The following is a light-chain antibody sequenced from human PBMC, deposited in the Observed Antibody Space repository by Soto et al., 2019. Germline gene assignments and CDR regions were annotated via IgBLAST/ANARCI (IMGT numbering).Light chain of an antibody. CDR1: QRVSSGF. Sequence: EIVLTQSPGTLSLSPGESATLSCGASQRVSSGFLAWYQQKPGQAPRLLIYAASSRATGIPDRFSVSGSGTDFTLTIIRLEPKDFGVYYCQQYGGSPFTFGPGTKVDIK. CDR2: AAS. CDR3: QQYGGSPFT. J-gene: IGKJ3*01. V-gene: IGKV3-20*01.